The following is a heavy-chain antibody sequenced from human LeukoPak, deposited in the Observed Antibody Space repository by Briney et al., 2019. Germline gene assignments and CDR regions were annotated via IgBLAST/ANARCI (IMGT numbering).Heavy chain of an antibody. CDR3: ARLDSSSWNFFDY. J-gene: IGHJ4*02. CDR1: GFSLRTRGMC. V-gene: IGHV2-70*11. D-gene: IGHD6-13*01. Sequence: SGPTLVNPTQTLTLTCTFSGFSLRTRGMCVSWIRQPPGKALEWLARIDWDDDKYYSTSLKTRLTISKDTAKNQVVLRMTNTDPVDTATYFCARLDSSSWNFFDYWGQGTLVTVSS. CDR2: IDWDDDK.